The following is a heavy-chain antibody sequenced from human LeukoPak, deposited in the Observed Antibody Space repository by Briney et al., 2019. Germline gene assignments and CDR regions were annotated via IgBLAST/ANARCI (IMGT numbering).Heavy chain of an antibody. Sequence: SETLSLTCAVYGGSFSGYYWSWIRQPPGKGLEWIGEINHSGSTNYNPPLKSRVTISVDTSKNQFSLKLSSVTAADTAVYYCARGWGGRYFDWLLPTHAFDIWGQGTMVTVSS. CDR2: INHSGST. CDR1: GGSFSGYY. J-gene: IGHJ3*02. CDR3: ARGWGGRYFDWLLPTHAFDI. D-gene: IGHD3-9*01. V-gene: IGHV4-34*01.